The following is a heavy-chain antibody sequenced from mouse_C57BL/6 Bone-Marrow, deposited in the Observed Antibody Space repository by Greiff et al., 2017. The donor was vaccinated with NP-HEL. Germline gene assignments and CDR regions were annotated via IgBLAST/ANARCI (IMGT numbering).Heavy chain of an antibody. CDR3: ARQGVEGFAD. CDR1: GFTFSSYG. V-gene: IGHV5-6*01. D-gene: IGHD1-1*02. CDR2: ISSGGSYT. J-gene: IGHJ3*01. Sequence: EVKLMESGGDLVKPGGSLKLSCAASGFTFSSYGMSWVRQTPDKRLEWVATISSGGSYTYYPDSVKGRFTISRDNAKNTLYLQMSSLKSEDTAMYYCARQGVEGFADWGQGTLVTVSA.